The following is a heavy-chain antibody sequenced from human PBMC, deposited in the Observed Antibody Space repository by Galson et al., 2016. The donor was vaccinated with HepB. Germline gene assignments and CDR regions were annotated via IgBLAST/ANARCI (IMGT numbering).Heavy chain of an antibody. Sequence: SLRLSCTASGFTFTNYAMSWVRQAPGKGLEWISAISGSGGSPYYADSVKGRFTISRDNSKNTLYLQMNSLRVEDTALYYCAKETRSGFYSPWFDPWGEGTLVAVSS. CDR3: AKETRSGFYSPWFDP. J-gene: IGHJ5*02. D-gene: IGHD3-3*01. CDR1: GFTFTNYA. V-gene: IGHV3-23*01. CDR2: ISGSGGSP.